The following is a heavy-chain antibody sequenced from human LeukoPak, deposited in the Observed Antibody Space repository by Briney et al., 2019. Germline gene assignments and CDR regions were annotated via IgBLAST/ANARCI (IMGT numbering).Heavy chain of an antibody. CDR1: GFTFSSYS. J-gene: IGHJ4*02. CDR2: ISTSGHI. V-gene: IGHV3-21*01. Sequence: GGSLRLSCAASGFTFSSYSMNWVRQAPGKGLGWVSYISTSGHIYYADSVKGRFTISRDNAKNSLYVQMNSLRAEDTAVYYCARDGYGDYAFDYWGQGALVTVSS. D-gene: IGHD4-17*01. CDR3: ARDGYGDYAFDY.